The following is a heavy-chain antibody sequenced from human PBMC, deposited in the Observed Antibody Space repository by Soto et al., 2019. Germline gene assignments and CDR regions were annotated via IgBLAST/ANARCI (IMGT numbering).Heavy chain of an antibody. Sequence: EVQLLESGGGLVQPGGSLRLSCAASGFTFSTYAMNWVRQAPGKGLEWVSGISGSGDSTYYAASVKGRFTVSRDNSKTTLYLQMNSLRAEDTAVFYCAKERSSGWSLDYWGQGTLVTVSS. J-gene: IGHJ4*02. D-gene: IGHD6-19*01. CDR2: ISGSGDST. V-gene: IGHV3-23*01. CDR3: AKERSSGWSLDY. CDR1: GFTFSTYA.